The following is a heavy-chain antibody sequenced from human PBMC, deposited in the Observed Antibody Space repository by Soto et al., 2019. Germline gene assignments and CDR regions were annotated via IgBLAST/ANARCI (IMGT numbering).Heavy chain of an antibody. J-gene: IGHJ6*02. CDR1: GYSFTNYW. CDR3: ARCSGGSCYSGDGMDV. CDR2: MYPGDSDT. Sequence: PGESLKISCKGSGYSFTNYWIGWVRQMPGKGLEWMGIMYPGDSDTRYSPSFQGQVTISADKSISTAYLQWSSLKASDTAMYYCARCSGGSCYSGDGMDVWGQGTTVTVS. V-gene: IGHV5-51*01. D-gene: IGHD2-15*01.